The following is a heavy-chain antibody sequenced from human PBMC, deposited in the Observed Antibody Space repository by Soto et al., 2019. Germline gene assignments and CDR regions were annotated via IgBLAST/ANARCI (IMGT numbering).Heavy chain of an antibody. J-gene: IGHJ6*02. CDR2: IYPGDSDT. V-gene: IGHV5-51*01. D-gene: IGHD3-16*01. CDR3: ARQGSNGAYYYYGMDV. CDR1: GYRFSSYW. Sequence: GESLKISCRGSGYRFSSYWIAWVRQMPGKGLEWMGIIYPGDSDTRYSPSFEGQVTISADKSNSTAYLQWSSLKASDTAMYYCARQGSNGAYYYYGMDVWGQGTTVTVSS.